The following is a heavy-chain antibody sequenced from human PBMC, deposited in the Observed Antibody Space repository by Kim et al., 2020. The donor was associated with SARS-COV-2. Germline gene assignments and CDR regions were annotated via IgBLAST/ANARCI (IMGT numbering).Heavy chain of an antibody. CDR3: AKDTGSRSFDY. CDR2: IGGSGYHT. V-gene: IGHV3-23*01. J-gene: IGHJ4*02. Sequence: GGSLRLSCAASGFTFSSYAINWVRQAPGKGLEWVSVIGGSGYHTYYADSVKGRFTISRDNSKNTLFLQMNSLRAEDTAIYYCAKDTGSRSFDYWGQGTLLTVSS. D-gene: IGHD2-15*01. CDR1: GFTFSSYA.